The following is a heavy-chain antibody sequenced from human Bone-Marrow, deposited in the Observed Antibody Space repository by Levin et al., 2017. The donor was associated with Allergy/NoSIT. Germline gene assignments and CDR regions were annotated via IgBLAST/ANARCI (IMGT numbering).Heavy chain of an antibody. D-gene: IGHD2-2*01. V-gene: IGHV1-24*01. CDR3: ATEVSVRHAFDL. CDR2: FDPQDGDR. CDR1: GYPLTDIS. Sequence: ASVKVSCKVSGYPLTDISMHWVRQAPGKGLEWMGGFDPQDGDRFYTHKFQGRVTMTEDTSEDTAYMELSSLRSDDTAVYYCATEVSVRHAFDLWGQGTMVIVSS. J-gene: IGHJ3*01.